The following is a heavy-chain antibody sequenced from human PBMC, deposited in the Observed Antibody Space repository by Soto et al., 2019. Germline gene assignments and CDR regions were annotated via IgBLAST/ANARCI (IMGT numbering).Heavy chain of an antibody. CDR3: AKIYCGRASCYWFFDL. Sequence: QVQLVESGGGVVQPGRSLRLSCAASGFTFSTHGMHWVRQAPGKGLEWVAVVSYDGGSKYHADSVEGRFTASRENSKNTLYVEINSLRSAHTAVYYCAKIYCGRASCYWFFDLCGRGTLVTVSS. D-gene: IGHD2-15*01. CDR1: GFTFSTHG. J-gene: IGHJ2*01. V-gene: IGHV3-30*18. CDR2: VSYDGGSK.